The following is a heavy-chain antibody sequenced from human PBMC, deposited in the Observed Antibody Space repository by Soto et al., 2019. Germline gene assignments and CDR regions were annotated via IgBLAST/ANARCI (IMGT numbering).Heavy chain of an antibody. CDR1: GFTFSSYG. CDR3: AKVKYVDTAMALYWYFAL. Sequence: QVQLVESGGGVVQPGRSLRLSCAASGFTFSSYGMHWVRQAPGKGLEWVAVISYDGSNKYYADSVKGRFTISRDNAKNTLYMQMNSLRAEDTAVYYCAKVKYVDTAMALYWYFALWGRGTLVTVSS. J-gene: IGHJ2*01. D-gene: IGHD5-18*01. V-gene: IGHV3-30*18. CDR2: ISYDGSNK.